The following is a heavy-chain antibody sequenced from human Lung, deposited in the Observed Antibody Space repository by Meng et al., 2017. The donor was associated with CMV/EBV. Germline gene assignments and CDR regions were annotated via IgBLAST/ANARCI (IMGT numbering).Heavy chain of an antibody. CDR2: IYYTGSA. CDR1: GGSITSSNYY. J-gene: IGHJ4*02. Sequence: SETLSLXCTVSGGSITSSNYYWGWIRQPPGKGLEWIGTIYYTGSAYYNPSLQSRATISVDTSQNQFSLKLSSMTAADTAVYYCAKNNMGRPPVYWGQGTLVTVSS. CDR3: AKNNMGRPPVY. D-gene: IGHD1/OR15-1a*01. V-gene: IGHV4-39*07.